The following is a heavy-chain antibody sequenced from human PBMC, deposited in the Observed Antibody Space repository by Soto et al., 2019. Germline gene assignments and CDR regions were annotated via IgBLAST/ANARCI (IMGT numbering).Heavy chain of an antibody. Sequence: VASVKVSCKASGGTFSSQSINWVRQAPGQGLEWMGGIVTLFGTANYAQNFQGRVTITADQSTSTVYMDLSSLRSDDTAVYYCAREVGYGDFSADLMDWGQGTMVTVYS. J-gene: IGHJ4*02. D-gene: IGHD4-17*01. CDR1: GGTFSSQS. V-gene: IGHV1-69*13. CDR3: AREVGYGDFSADLMD. CDR2: IVTLFGTA.